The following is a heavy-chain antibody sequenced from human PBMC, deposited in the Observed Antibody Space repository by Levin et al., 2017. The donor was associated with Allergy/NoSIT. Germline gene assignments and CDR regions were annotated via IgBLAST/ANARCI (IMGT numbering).Heavy chain of an antibody. V-gene: IGHV3-48*03. CDR1: GFTFSGYD. CDR3: ARAFSSWYGFDY. CDR2: ISSSGSPI. J-gene: IGHJ4*02. D-gene: IGHD6-13*01. Sequence: QAGGSLRLSCAASGFTFSGYDMNWVRQAPGKGLEWVSYISSSGSPIYYADSVKGRFTISRDNAKNSLYLQMNSLRAEDTGVYYCARAFSSWYGFDYWGQGTLVTVSS.